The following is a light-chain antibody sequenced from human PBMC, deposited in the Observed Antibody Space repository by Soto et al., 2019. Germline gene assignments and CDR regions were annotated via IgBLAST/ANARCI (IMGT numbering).Light chain of an antibody. CDR3: QHYNSYPIT. V-gene: IGKV1-5*03. J-gene: IGKJ5*01. CDR1: QIISSW. CDR2: KAS. Sequence: DIQMTQSPSTLSASVGDRVTITCRASQIISSWLAWYQQKPGKAPKLLIYKASSLESGVPSRFSGSGSGTEFNLTISSLQPDDFATYYCQHYNSYPITFGQGKRLEIK.